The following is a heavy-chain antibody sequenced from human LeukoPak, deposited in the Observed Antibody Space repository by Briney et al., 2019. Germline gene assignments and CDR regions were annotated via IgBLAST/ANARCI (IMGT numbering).Heavy chain of an antibody. J-gene: IGHJ4*02. Sequence: GASLQISCQGSGSSFTSYWIGWVRQLPGKGLEWMGIIYPGDSDTRYSPSFQGQVTISADKSISTAYLQWSSLKASDTAMYYCARRVKHWDFDYWGQGTLVTVSS. CDR1: GSSFTSYW. V-gene: IGHV5-51*01. CDR2: IYPGDSDT. CDR3: ARRVKHWDFDY. D-gene: IGHD7-27*01.